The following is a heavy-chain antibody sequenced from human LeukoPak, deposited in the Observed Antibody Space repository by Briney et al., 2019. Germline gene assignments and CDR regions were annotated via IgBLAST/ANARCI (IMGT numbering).Heavy chain of an antibody. CDR3: ARDQTPVPHYQLLT. J-gene: IGHJ5*02. D-gene: IGHD2-2*01. Sequence: GGSLRLSCAASGFTFSNAWMSWVRQAPGKGLEWVGRIKSKTDGGTTDYAAPVKGRFTISRDDSIHTLYLQMNSLKTEDTAVYYCARDQTPVPHYQLLTWGQGTLVTVSS. CDR2: IKSKTDGGTT. CDR1: GFTFSNAW. V-gene: IGHV3-15*01.